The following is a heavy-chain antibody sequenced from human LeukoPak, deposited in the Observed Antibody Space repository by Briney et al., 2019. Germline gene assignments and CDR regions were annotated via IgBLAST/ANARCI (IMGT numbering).Heavy chain of an antibody. D-gene: IGHD4-11*01. CDR2: IWHDGSYK. Sequence: GRSLRLSCAASGFTFSSYGMHWVRQAPGKGLEWVAMIWHDGSYKYYADSVTGRFTISRDDSQNTLYLQMNSLRAEDTAVYYCARDGRHNYNLDYWGHGTLVTVSS. J-gene: IGHJ4*01. CDR3: ARDGRHNYNLDY. CDR1: GFTFSSYG. V-gene: IGHV3-33*08.